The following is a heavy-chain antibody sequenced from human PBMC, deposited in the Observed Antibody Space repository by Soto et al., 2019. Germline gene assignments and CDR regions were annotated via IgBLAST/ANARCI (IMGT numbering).Heavy chain of an antibody. CDR2: ISSSGSTI. CDR1: GFTFSDYY. D-gene: IGHD6-13*01. V-gene: IGHV3-11*01. Sequence: GGSLRLSCAASGFTFSDYYMSWIRQAPGKGLEWVSYISSSGSTIYYADSVKGRFTISRDNAKNSLYLQMNSLRAEDTAVYYCARDQGGDSSSWYTRVYWGQGTLVTVSS. CDR3: ARDQGGDSSSWYTRVY. J-gene: IGHJ4*02.